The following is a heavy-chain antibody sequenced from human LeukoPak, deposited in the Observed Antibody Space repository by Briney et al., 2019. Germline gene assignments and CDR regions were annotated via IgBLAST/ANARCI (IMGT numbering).Heavy chain of an antibody. Sequence: PGGSLRLSCAVSGFSIGGDWMHWVRQAPGKGLVWVSRISSDGTTTNYADSVKGRFTISRDNAKNTLYLQMNSLRAEDTAVYYCASRWSFDYWGQGTLVTVSS. CDR1: GFSIGGDW. J-gene: IGHJ4*02. CDR3: ASRWSFDY. CDR2: ISSDGTTT. D-gene: IGHD2-15*01. V-gene: IGHV3-74*01.